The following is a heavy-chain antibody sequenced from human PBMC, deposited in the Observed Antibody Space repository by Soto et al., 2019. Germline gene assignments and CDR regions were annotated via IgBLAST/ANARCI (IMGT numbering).Heavy chain of an antibody. V-gene: IGHV3-30*18. CDR2: ISYDGSNK. Sequence: QVQLVESGGGVVQPGGSLRLSCAASGFTFSSYGMYWVRQAPGKGLEWVAVISYDGSNKYYADSVKGRFTISRDNSKNTLYLQMNSRRAENTAVYYCAKDRKVAEYNWFDPWGQGTLSPSPQ. D-gene: IGHD6-19*01. CDR3: AKDRKVAEYNWFDP. CDR1: GFTFSSYG. J-gene: IGHJ5*02.